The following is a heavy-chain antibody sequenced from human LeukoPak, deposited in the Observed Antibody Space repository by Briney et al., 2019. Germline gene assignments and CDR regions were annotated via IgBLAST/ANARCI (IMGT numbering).Heavy chain of an antibody. CDR1: GFTFDDYA. Sequence: GRSLRLSCAASGFTFDDYAMHWVRQAPGKGLEWVSGISWNSGSIGYADSVKGRFTISRDNAKNSLYLQMSSLRAEDTALYYCAKGPEMATIAFDIWGQGTMVTVSS. D-gene: IGHD5-24*01. J-gene: IGHJ3*02. V-gene: IGHV3-9*01. CDR3: AKGPEMATIAFDI. CDR2: ISWNSGSI.